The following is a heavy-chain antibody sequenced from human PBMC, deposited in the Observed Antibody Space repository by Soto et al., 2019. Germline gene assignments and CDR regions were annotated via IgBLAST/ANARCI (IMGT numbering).Heavy chain of an antibody. CDR3: ARVLDTAMVTNRYYFDY. CDR1: GGSISSGDYY. D-gene: IGHD5-18*01. Sequence: SETLSLTCTVSGGSISSGDYYWSWIRQPPGKGLEWIGYIYYSGSTYYNPSLKSRVTISVDTSKNQFSLKLSSVTAADTAVYYCARVLDTAMVTNRYYFDYWGQGTLVTVSS. V-gene: IGHV4-30-4*01. CDR2: IYYSGST. J-gene: IGHJ4*02.